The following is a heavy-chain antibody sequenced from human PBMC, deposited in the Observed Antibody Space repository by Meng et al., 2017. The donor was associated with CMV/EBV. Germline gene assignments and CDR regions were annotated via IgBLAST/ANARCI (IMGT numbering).Heavy chain of an antibody. J-gene: IGHJ4*02. D-gene: IGHD3-3*01. V-gene: IGHV3-30*03. Sequence: GGSLRLSCAASGFTFSSYWMHWVRQAPGKGLEWVAVISYDGSNKYYADSVKGRFTISRDNSKNTLYLQMNSLRAEDTAVYYCARGLGTLRFLEWLPLDFDYWGQGTLVTVSS. CDR2: ISYDGSNK. CDR1: GFTFSSYW. CDR3: ARGLGTLRFLEWLPLDFDY.